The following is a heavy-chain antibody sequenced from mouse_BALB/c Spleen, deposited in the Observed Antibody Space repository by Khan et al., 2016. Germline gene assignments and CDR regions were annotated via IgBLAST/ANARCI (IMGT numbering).Heavy chain of an antibody. J-gene: IGHJ2*01. CDR1: GYTFTDYN. D-gene: IGHD2-3*01. V-gene: IGHV1S29*02. Sequence: VQLKQSGPELVKPGASVKISCKAAGYTFTDYNMHWVKQSHGKSLEWIGYIYPYNGGTGYNQKFKSKATLTVDNSSSTAYMELRSLTSEDSAVYYCARNYDGYYVALFDDWGQGTTLTVSS. CDR3: ARNYDGYYVALFDD. CDR2: IYPYNGGT.